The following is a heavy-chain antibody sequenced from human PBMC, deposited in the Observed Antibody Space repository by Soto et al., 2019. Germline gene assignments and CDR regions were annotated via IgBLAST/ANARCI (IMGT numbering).Heavy chain of an antibody. J-gene: IGHJ5*02. CDR1: GGSISSSSYY. V-gene: IGHV4-39*01. Sequence: QLQLQESGPGLVKPSETLSLTCTVSGGSISSSSYYWGWIRQPPGKGLEWIGSIYYSGSTYYNPSLKRRVTISVDPSKNQFSLKLSSVTAADTAVYYCARTYYDILTGYWFDPWGQGTLVTVSS. D-gene: IGHD3-9*01. CDR3: ARTYYDILTGYWFDP. CDR2: IYYSGST.